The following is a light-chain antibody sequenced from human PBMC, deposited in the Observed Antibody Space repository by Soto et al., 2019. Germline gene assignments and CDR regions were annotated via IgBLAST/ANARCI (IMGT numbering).Light chain of an antibody. CDR2: STN. V-gene: IGLV8-61*01. J-gene: IGLJ1*01. Sequence: QTVVTQEPSFSVSPGGTVTLTCGLSSGSVSTSYYPNWYQQTPGQAPRTLIYSTNTRSSGVPDRFSGSILGNKAALTITGAQADDESDYYCVLYMGSGIPYVFGTGTKVTVL. CDR3: VLYMGSGIPYV. CDR1: SGSVSTSYY.